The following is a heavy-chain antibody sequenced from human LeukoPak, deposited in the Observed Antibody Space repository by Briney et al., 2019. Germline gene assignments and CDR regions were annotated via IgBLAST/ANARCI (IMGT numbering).Heavy chain of an antibody. CDR3: ARVGGH. V-gene: IGHV3-53*01. CDR2: IYSGGST. D-gene: IGHD3-10*01. CDR1: GLTVSRNY. Sequence: GGSLRLSCAASGLTVSRNYMSWVRQAPGKGLESVSVIYSGGSTYYAESVRGRFTISRDNSKNTLYLQMNSLRVEDTAVYYCARVGGHWGQGTLVTVSS. J-gene: IGHJ4*02.